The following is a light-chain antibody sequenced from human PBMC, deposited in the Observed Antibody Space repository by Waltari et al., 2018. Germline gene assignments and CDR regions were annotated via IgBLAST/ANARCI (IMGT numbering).Light chain of an antibody. CDR3: CSYAGSVV. Sequence: QSALTQPASVSGSPGQSITISCTGISRDVKNSNFVSWYQQPPGKAPKLMIYEGTKRPSGVSNRFSGSKSGNTASLTISGLQAEDEADYYCCSYAGSVVFGGGTKLTVL. V-gene: IGLV2-23*01. CDR1: SRDVKNSNF. J-gene: IGLJ2*01. CDR2: EGT.